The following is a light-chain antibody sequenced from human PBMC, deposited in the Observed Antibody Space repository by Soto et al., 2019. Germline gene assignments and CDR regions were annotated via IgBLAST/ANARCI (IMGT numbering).Light chain of an antibody. CDR1: SANIGAGYD. CDR2: GNS. CDR3: QSYDSSLSGV. V-gene: IGLV1-40*01. J-gene: IGLJ1*01. Sequence: QSVLTQPPSVSGAPGQRVTISCTGSSANIGAGYDVHCYQQFPGTAPKLLIYGNSNRPSEVPDRFSGSKSGTAASMAITGLQAEDEADYYCQSYDSSLSGVFGSGTKVTVL.